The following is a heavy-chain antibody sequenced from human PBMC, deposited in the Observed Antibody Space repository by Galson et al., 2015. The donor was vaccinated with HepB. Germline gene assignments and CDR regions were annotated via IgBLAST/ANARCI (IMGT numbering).Heavy chain of an antibody. D-gene: IGHD1-26*01. Sequence: SLRLSCAASGFTFSSYSMNWVRQAPGKGLEWVSYISSSSSTIYYADSVKGRFTISRDNAKNSLYLQMNSLRAEDTAVYYCARDRPYSGSYYVDYWGQGTLVTVSS. CDR2: ISSSSSTI. CDR3: ARDRPYSGSYYVDY. CDR1: GFTFSSYS. J-gene: IGHJ4*02. V-gene: IGHV3-48*01.